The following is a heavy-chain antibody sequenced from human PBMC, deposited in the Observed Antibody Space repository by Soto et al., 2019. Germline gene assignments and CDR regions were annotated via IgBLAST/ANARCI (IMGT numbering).Heavy chain of an antibody. Sequence: GASLKISCKGSGYSFTSYWIGWVRQMPGKGLEWMGIIYPGDSDTRYSPSFQGQVTISADKSISTAYLQWSSLKASDTAMYYCARHGGDRYYYYGMDVWGQGTTVTVSS. J-gene: IGHJ6*02. CDR1: GYSFTSYW. V-gene: IGHV5-51*01. D-gene: IGHD2-15*01. CDR2: IYPGDSDT. CDR3: ARHGGDRYYYYGMDV.